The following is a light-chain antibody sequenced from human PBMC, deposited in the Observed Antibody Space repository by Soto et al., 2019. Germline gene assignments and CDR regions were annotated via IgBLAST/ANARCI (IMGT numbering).Light chain of an antibody. Sequence: IQMTQSPSTLSVSAGDRVTITCRASQSISSWLAWYQQKPGKAPKLLIYKASSLESGVPSRFSGSGSGTEFTLTISSLQPDDFATYYCQQYNSSPWTFGQGTKVEIK. CDR3: QQYNSSPWT. CDR2: KAS. CDR1: QSISSW. V-gene: IGKV1-5*03. J-gene: IGKJ1*01.